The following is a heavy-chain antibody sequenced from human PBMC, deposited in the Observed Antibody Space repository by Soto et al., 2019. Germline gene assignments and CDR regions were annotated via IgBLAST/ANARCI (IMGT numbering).Heavy chain of an antibody. D-gene: IGHD6-19*01. Sequence: EVQLLESGGGLIQPGGSLRLSCAASGFTFSSYAMSWVRQAPGKGLEWVSAISGSGGSTYYADSVKGRFTVSRDNSKNTLYLQMNSLRAEDTAVYYCAKEGVAGTDWDYWGQGTLVTVSS. V-gene: IGHV3-23*01. J-gene: IGHJ4*02. CDR2: ISGSGGST. CDR1: GFTFSSYA. CDR3: AKEGVAGTDWDY.